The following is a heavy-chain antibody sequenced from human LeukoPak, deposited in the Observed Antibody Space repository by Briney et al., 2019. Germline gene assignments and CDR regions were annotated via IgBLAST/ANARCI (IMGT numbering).Heavy chain of an antibody. D-gene: IGHD5-24*01. CDR1: GFTFSSYA. V-gene: IGHV3-30*04. CDR2: ISYDGSNK. CDR3: TRDPSPAEMATILDY. Sequence: GGSLRLSCAASGFTFSSYAMHWVRQAPGKGLEWVAVISYDGSNKYYADSVKGRFTISRDNSKNTLYLQMNSLKTEDTAVYYCTRDPSPAEMATILDYWGQGTLVTVSS. J-gene: IGHJ4*02.